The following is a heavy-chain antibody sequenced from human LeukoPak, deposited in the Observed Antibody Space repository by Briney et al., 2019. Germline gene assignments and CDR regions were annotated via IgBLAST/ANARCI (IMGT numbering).Heavy chain of an antibody. J-gene: IGHJ4*02. CDR3: ARDLRQQHELDY. V-gene: IGHV3-30-3*01. CDR2: ISYDGSNK. Sequence: GGSLRLSCAASGFTFSSYAMHWVRQAPGKGLEWVAVISYDGSNKYYADSVKGRFTISRDNSKNTLYLQMNSLRAEDTAVYYCARDLRQQHELDYWGQGTLVTVSS. CDR1: GFTFSSYA. D-gene: IGHD6-13*01.